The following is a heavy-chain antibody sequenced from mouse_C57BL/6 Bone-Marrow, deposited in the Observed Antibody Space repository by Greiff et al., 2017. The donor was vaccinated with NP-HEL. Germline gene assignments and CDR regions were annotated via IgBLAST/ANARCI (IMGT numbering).Heavy chain of an antibody. CDR2: IDPSDSYT. J-gene: IGHJ4*01. Sequence: VKLQQPGAELVKPGASVKLSCKASGYTFTSYWMQWVKQRPGQGLEWIGEIDPSDSYTNYNQKFKGKATLTVDTTSSTAYMQLSSLTSEDSAVYYCARGGAMDYWGRGTSVTVTA. CDR3: ARGGAMDY. V-gene: IGHV1-50*01. CDR1: GYTFTSYW.